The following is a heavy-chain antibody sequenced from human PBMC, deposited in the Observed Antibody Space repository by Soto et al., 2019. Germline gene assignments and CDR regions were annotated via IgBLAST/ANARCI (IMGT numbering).Heavy chain of an antibody. CDR1: GFSLSTSGGG. J-gene: IGHJ4*02. CDR3: SQSELRFVEGLSAHLFDY. CDR2: IYWDDDK. D-gene: IGHD3-3*01. V-gene: IGHV2-5*02. Sequence: QITLKESGPTLVKPTQTLTLTCTFSGFSLSTSGGGVGWIRQPPGKALEWLALIYWDDDKRYSPTLNSRRTITKDTSKNKVFLTMTNMDPVDTATEYCSQSELRFVEGLSAHLFDYWGQGTLVTVSS.